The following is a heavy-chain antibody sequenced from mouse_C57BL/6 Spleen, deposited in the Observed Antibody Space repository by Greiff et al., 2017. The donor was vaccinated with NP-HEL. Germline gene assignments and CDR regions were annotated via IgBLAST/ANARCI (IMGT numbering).Heavy chain of an antibody. J-gene: IGHJ4*01. CDR1: GYAFSSSW. Sequence: VQRVESGPELVKPGASVKISCKASGYAFSSSWMNWVKQRPGKGLEWIGRIYPGDGDTNYNGKFKGKATLTADKSSSTAYMQLSSLTSEDSAVYFCARDYGNSPMDYWGQGTSVTVSS. CDR2: IYPGDGDT. D-gene: IGHD2-1*01. CDR3: ARDYGNSPMDY. V-gene: IGHV1-82*01.